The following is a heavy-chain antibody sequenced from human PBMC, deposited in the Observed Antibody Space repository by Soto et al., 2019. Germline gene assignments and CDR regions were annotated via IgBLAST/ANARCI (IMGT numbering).Heavy chain of an antibody. CDR2: IYYSGST. Sequence: PSETLSLTCTVSGGSISSYYWSWIRQPPGKGLERIGYIYYSGSTNYNPSLKSRVTISVDTSKNQFSLKLSSVTAADTAVYYCAREYDHKNNWFDPWGQGTLVTVSS. J-gene: IGHJ5*02. D-gene: IGHD3-3*01. CDR3: AREYDHKNNWFDP. CDR1: GGSISSYY. V-gene: IGHV4-59*01.